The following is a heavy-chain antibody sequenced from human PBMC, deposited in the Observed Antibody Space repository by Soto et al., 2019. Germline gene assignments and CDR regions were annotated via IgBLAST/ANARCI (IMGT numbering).Heavy chain of an antibody. Sequence: EVKLVESGGGLVQPGGSLILSCAASGFTFSTYHMNWVRQAPGKGLEWVSYIHSGGSRIYYADSVKGRFTISRDKAKNSLYLQMNSLRAEDTAVYYCARDGSTVTTNYHYAMDVWGQGTTVTVSS. V-gene: IGHV3-48*03. CDR2: IHSGGSRI. CDR1: GFTFSTYH. CDR3: ARDGSTVTTNYHYAMDV. J-gene: IGHJ6*02. D-gene: IGHD4-17*01.